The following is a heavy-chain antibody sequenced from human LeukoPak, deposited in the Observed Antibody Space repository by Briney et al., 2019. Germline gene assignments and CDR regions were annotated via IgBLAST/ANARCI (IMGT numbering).Heavy chain of an antibody. J-gene: IGHJ6*03. V-gene: IGHV1-18*01. D-gene: IGHD3-10*01. CDR1: GYTFTSYG. CDR3: AREMVWFGELAYMDV. CDR2: ISAYNGNT. Sequence: ASVKVSCKASGYTFTSYGISWVRQAPGQGLEWMGWISAYNGNTNYAQKLQGRVTMTTDTSTSTAYMELRSLRSDDTAVYYCAREMVWFGELAYMDVWGKGTTVTVSS.